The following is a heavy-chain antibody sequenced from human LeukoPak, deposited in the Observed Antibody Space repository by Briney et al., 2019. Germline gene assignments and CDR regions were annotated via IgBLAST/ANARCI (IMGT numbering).Heavy chain of an antibody. CDR3: ARPSSGSYSDY. Sequence: PSETLSLTCTVSGGSISSSSYYWGWIRQPPGKGLEWIGSIYYSGSTYHNPSLKSRVTISVDTSKNQFSLKLSSVTAADTAVYYCARPSSGSYSDYWGQGTLVTVSS. CDR2: IYYSGST. V-gene: IGHV4-39*01. D-gene: IGHD1-26*01. J-gene: IGHJ4*02. CDR1: GGSISSSSYY.